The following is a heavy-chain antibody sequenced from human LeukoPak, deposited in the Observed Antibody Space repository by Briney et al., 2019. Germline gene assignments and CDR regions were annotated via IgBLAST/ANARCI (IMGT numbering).Heavy chain of an antibody. J-gene: IGHJ4*02. V-gene: IGHV3-48*03. D-gene: IGHD5-24*01. Sequence: GGSLRLSCAASGFTFSSYEMNWVRQAPGKGLEWVSYISTTGSTMYYADSVKGRFTISRDNAKNSLYLQMNSLRAEDTAVYYCAKDDRWLQFCCWGQGTLVTVSA. CDR1: GFTFSSYE. CDR2: ISTTGSTM. CDR3: AKDDRWLQFCC.